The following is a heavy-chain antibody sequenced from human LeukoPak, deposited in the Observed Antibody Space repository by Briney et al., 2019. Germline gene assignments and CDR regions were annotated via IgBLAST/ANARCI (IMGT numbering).Heavy chain of an antibody. Sequence: GESLKIPCKGSGYRFTSYWNGWVRQIPGKRLEGMGMFYPDDSGTRYSPSCEGQVAISADKSISTAYLQWSSLKASDTAMYYCARQGGSYYSPWGQGTLVTVSS. CDR2: FYPDDSGT. D-gene: IGHD1-26*01. CDR3: ARQGGSYYSP. V-gene: IGHV5-51*01. CDR1: GYRFTSYW. J-gene: IGHJ5*02.